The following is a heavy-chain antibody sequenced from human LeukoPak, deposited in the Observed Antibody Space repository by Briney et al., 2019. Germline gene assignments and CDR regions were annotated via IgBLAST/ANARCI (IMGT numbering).Heavy chain of an antibody. D-gene: IGHD4/OR15-4a*01. J-gene: IGHJ4*02. V-gene: IGHV3-30-3*01. CDR3: ARGTMADDALDY. CDR1: GFTFSSYA. Sequence: PGGSLRLSCAASGFTFSSYAMHWVRQAPGKGLEWVAAISYDGSNKYYADSVKGRFTISRDNSKNTLYLQMNSLRAEDTAVYYCARGTMADDALDYWGQGTLVTVSS. CDR2: ISYDGSNK.